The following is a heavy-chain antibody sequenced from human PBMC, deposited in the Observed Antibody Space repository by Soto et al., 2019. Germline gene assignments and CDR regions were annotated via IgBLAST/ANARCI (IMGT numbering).Heavy chain of an antibody. J-gene: IGHJ3*02. V-gene: IGHV1-18*01. CDR2: ISAYNGNT. Sequence: APVKASRRPVGSTCTCSRFSQVLLAPGKGLEWMGWISAYNGNTNYAQKLQGRVTMTTDTSTSTAYMELRSLRSDDTAVYYCARDFYYDRSDYNGVIGDAFDIWGQGKMVTVS. CDR3: ARDFYYDRSDYNGVIGDAFDI. D-gene: IGHD3-22*01. CDR1: GSTCTCSR.